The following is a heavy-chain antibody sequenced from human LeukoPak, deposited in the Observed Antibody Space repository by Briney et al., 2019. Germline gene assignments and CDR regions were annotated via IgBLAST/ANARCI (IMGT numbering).Heavy chain of an antibody. CDR1: GFTFSSYA. V-gene: IGHV3-23*01. CDR2: ISGSGGST. D-gene: IGHD4-23*01. CDR3: AKAGDYGGNWGLDY. Sequence: GGSLRLSCAASGFTFSSYAVSWVRQTPGKGLEWVSAISGSGGSTYYADSVKGRFTISRDNSKNTLYLQMNSLRAEDTAVYYCAKAGDYGGNWGLDYWGQGTLVTVSS. J-gene: IGHJ4*02.